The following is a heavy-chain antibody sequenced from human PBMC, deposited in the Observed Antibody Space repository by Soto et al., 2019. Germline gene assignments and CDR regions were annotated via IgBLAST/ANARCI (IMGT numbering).Heavy chain of an antibody. D-gene: IGHD5-18*01. CDR2: ISYDASDK. V-gene: IGHV3-30*18. CDR3: VKERYGQLWLEDYGMDV. J-gene: IGHJ6*02. CDR1: AFTFSSYR. Sequence: QVQLVESGGGVVQPGRSLRLSCAASAFTFSSYRIHWVRQAPGKGLDLVAVISYDASDKYYADSVKGRFTISRATSKNTLYLQMNSLGAEDTAVYYCVKERYGQLWLEDYGMDVWGQGTTVTVSS.